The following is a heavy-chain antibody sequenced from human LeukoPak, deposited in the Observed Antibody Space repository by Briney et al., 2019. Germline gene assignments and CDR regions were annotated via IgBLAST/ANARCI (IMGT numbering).Heavy chain of an antibody. J-gene: IGHJ4*02. CDR2: ISPYNGNK. CDR3: AREGEDYYGSGSYYIHYFDY. Sequence: ASVKVSCKASGYTFTSYGFSWVRQAPGQGLTWMGWISPYNGNKNYAPKLQGRVNITTDTSTSTGYMELRSLRSADTAVYYCAREGEDYYGSGSYYIHYFDYWGQGTLVTVSS. V-gene: IGHV1-18*04. D-gene: IGHD3-10*01. CDR1: GYTFTSYG.